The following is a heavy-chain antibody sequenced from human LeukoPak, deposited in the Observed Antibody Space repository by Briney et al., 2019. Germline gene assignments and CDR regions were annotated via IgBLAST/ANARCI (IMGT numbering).Heavy chain of an antibody. CDR3: ARDGGYDTSGYSH. Sequence: GSLRLSCAASGFTFSSYWMIWVRQAPGKGLEWVANIKQDGGETYYVDSVKGRFTISRDNAKHSLYLQMNSLRAEDTALYYCARDGGYDTSGYSHWGQGTQVTVSS. CDR2: IKQDGGET. J-gene: IGHJ4*02. D-gene: IGHD3-22*01. CDR1: GFTFSSYW. V-gene: IGHV3-7*01.